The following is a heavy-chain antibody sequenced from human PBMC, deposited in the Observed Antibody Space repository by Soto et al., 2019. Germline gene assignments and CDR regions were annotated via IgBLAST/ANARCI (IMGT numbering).Heavy chain of an antibody. CDR2: IYYSGST. V-gene: IGHV4-39*01. CDR3: ARHGKQVYFDY. CDR1: GGSIXSSRYY. J-gene: IGHJ4*02. Sequence: SGTLSLSCAVCGGSIXSSRYYGGWIRQPPGKGLEWIGSIYYSGSTYYNPSLKSRVTISVDTSKNQFSLKLSSVTAADTAVYYCARHGKQVYFDYWGQGTLLTVSS.